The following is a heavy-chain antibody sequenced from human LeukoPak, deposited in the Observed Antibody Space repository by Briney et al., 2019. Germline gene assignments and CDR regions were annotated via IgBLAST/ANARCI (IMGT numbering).Heavy chain of an antibody. CDR1: GGSISSGDYY. J-gene: IGHJ5*02. V-gene: IGHV4-30-4*01. Sequence: PSETLSPTCTVSGGSISSGDYYWSWIRQPPGKGLEWIGYIYYSGSTYYNPSLKSRVTISVDRSKNQFSLKLSSVTAADTAVYYCARDSTTTVGWFDPWGQGTLVTVSS. D-gene: IGHD4-23*01. CDR2: IYYSGST. CDR3: ARDSTTTVGWFDP.